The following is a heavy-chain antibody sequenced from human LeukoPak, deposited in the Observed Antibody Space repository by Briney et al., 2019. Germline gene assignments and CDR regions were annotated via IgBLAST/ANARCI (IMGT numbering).Heavy chain of an antibody. Sequence: PSETLSLTSTVSGGSFSSHYWSGIRQPPGKGLEGSGYISYIGSTNYNPALKSRVTISVDTSKNQFSLKLSSVTAADAAVYFCAGDPTTVTKGLEIWGQGTMVTVCS. CDR3: AGDPTTVTKGLEI. CDR1: GGSFSSHY. V-gene: IGHV4-59*11. J-gene: IGHJ3*02. CDR2: ISYIGST. D-gene: IGHD4-17*01.